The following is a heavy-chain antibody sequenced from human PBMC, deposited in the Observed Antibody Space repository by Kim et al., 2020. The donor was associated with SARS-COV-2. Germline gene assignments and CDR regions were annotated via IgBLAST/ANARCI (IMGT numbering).Heavy chain of an antibody. CDR3: ARHSVAGIPRPPFDP. Sequence: SETLSLTCTVSGGSISSSSYYWGWIRQPPGKGLEWIGSIYYSGSTYYNPSLKSRVTISVDTSKNQFSLKLSSVTAADTAVYYCARHSVAGIPRPPFDPWGQGTLVTVSS. J-gene: IGHJ5*02. CDR1: GGSISSSSYY. V-gene: IGHV4-39*01. CDR2: IYYSGST. D-gene: IGHD6-19*01.